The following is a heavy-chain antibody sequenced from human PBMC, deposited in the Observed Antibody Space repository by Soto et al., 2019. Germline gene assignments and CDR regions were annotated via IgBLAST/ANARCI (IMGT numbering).Heavy chain of an antibody. CDR1: GFTFSSHG. CDR3: AKDRGIEGSSVRAFDI. Sequence: GRSLKLSCAASGFTFSSHGMNWVRQAPGKGLEWVSFISGSAGTTYYADSVKGRFAISRDNSKNTLYLQMNSLRAEDTAVYYCAKDRGIEGSSVRAFDIWGQGTMVTVSS. V-gene: IGHV3-23*01. D-gene: IGHD1-26*01. CDR2: ISGSAGTT. J-gene: IGHJ3*02.